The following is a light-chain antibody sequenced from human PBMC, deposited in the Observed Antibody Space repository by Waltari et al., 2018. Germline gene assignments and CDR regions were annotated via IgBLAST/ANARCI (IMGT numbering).Light chain of an antibody. CDR3: QQYGTSPYT. CDR1: QSVRITY. Sequence: EIELTQSPGTLSLSPGERVTLSCRSSQSVRITYVSGYQQKPGQAPRLLIYGASTRATGIPDRFSGGGSATDFTLTISRLEPEDFAVYYCQQYGTSPYTFGQGTKLEI. J-gene: IGKJ2*01. V-gene: IGKV3-20*01. CDR2: GAS.